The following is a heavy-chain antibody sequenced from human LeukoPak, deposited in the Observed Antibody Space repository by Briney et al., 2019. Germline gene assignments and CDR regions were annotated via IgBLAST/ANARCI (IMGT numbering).Heavy chain of an antibody. J-gene: IGHJ4*02. CDR3: ARPHTGFDS. CDR2: INSDGSTT. V-gene: IGHV3-74*01. CDR1: GNYW. Sequence: PGGSLRLSCAASGNYWMHWVRQAPGKGLVWVSRINSDGSTTTYADSVKGRFTISRDNAKNTLYLQMNSLRVEDTAVYYCARPHTGFDSWGQGTLVTVSS.